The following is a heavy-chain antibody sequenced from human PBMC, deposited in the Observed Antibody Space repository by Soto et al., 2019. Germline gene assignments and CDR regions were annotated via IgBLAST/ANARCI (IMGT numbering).Heavy chain of an antibody. V-gene: IGHV1-18*01. D-gene: IGHD1-1*01. CDR3: ASTTDADY. J-gene: IGHJ4*02. Sequence: QVQLVQSGTEVKKPGASVKVSCKASGYTFTGYGINWVRQAPGLGLERVGWISPYNGQTSYSQNVQGRVTMTTDTSTSTDYMKLPILRHDDQAVYFCASTTDADYWGPGTQVTVSS. CDR1: GYTFTGYG. CDR2: ISPYNGQT.